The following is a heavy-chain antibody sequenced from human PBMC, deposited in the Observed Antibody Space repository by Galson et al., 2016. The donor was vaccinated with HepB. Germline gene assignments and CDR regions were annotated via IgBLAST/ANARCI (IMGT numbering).Heavy chain of an antibody. CDR1: GFTFGHYA. D-gene: IGHD2-15*01. V-gene: IGHV3-49*03. Sequence: SLRLSCATSGFTFGHYALSWFRQAPGKGLEWIDFIKSTTYGGASEYAASAKGRFSISKDDSKSTAYLQMNSLQIEDTAVYYCARGGYCSRGPCYPRIEYFDHWGQGILVTVSS. CDR3: ARGGYCSRGPCYPRIEYFDH. CDR2: IKSTTYGGAS. J-gene: IGHJ4*02.